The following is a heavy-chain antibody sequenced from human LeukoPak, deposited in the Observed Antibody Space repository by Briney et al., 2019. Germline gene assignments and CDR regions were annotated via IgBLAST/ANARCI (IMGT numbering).Heavy chain of an antibody. Sequence: ASVKVSCKASGYTFTGYYMHWVRQAPGQGLEWMGWINPNSGGTNYAQKFQGRVTMTRDTSISTAYMELSRLRSDDTAVYYCARYSPGLTGTFRAFDIWGQGTMVTVSS. CDR1: GYTFTGYY. CDR2: INPNSGGT. V-gene: IGHV1-2*02. D-gene: IGHD3-9*01. CDR3: ARYSPGLTGTFRAFDI. J-gene: IGHJ3*02.